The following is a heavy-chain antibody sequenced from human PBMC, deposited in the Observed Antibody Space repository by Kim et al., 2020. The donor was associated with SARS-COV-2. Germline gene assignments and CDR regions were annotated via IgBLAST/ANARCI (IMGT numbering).Heavy chain of an antibody. D-gene: IGHD2-21*02. CDR3: ARGGGVTSANWFDP. CDR1: GDSVSSNSAA. CDR2: TYYRSKWYN. V-gene: IGHV6-1*01. Sequence: SQTLSLTCAISGDSVSSNSAAWNWIRQSPSRGLEWLGRTYYRSKWYNDYAVSVKSRITINPDTSKNHFSLQLNSVTPEDTAVYYCARGGGVTSANWFDPWGQGTLVTVSS. J-gene: IGHJ5*02.